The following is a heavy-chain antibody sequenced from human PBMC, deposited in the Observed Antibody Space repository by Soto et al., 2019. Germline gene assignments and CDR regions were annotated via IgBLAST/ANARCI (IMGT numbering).Heavy chain of an antibody. V-gene: IGHV3-66*01. D-gene: IGHD2-21*02. CDR2: IYLSGST. CDR3: VRGKVGTNPNWLDP. CDR1: GFSVSSSY. J-gene: IGHJ5*02. Sequence: EVQLVEFGGGLVQPGGSLRLSCAASGFSVSSSYLYWVRQAPGKGLEWVSSIYLSGSTYYTDSVKGRFSISRDNSKNTLYLQMYSLGAEDTAIYYCVRGKVGTNPNWLDPWGQGSLVTVSS.